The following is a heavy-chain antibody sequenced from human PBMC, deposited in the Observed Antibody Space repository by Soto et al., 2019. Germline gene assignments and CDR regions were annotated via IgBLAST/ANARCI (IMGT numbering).Heavy chain of an antibody. D-gene: IGHD2-15*01. CDR2: IWYDGSNK. CDR1: GFTFSSYG. CDR3: ARDLGYCSGGSCYSGTNWFDP. J-gene: IGHJ5*02. Sequence: GGSLRLSCAASGFTFSSYGMHWVRQAPGKGLEWVAVIWYDGSNKYYADSVKGRFTISRDNPKNTLYLQMNSLRAEDTAVYYCARDLGYCSGGSCYSGTNWFDPWGQGTLVTVS. V-gene: IGHV3-33*01.